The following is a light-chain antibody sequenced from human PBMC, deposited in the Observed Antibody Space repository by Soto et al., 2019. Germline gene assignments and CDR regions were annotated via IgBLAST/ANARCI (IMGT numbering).Light chain of an antibody. J-gene: IGKJ1*01. Sequence: DIVMTQTPLSLPVTPGEPASISCRASQSVSSNYLAWYQQKPGQAPRLLIYGASTRATGIPDRFSGSGSGTDFTLTISRLEPEDSAVYYCQQYGSSPTWTFGQGTKVDIK. CDR1: QSVSSNY. CDR3: QQYGSSPTWT. V-gene: IGKV3-20*01. CDR2: GAS.